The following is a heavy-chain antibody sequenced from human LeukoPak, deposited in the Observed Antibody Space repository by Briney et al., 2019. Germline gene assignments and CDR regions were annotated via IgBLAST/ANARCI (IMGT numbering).Heavy chain of an antibody. CDR2: ISGSGGST. CDR1: GFTFSSYA. CDR3: AKDLWELLPPDYFDY. Sequence: GGSLRLSCAASGFTFSSYAMSWVRQAPGRGLEWGSAISGSGGSTYYADSVKGRFTISRDNSKNTLYLQMNSLRAEDTAVYYCAKDLWELLPPDYFDYWGQGTLVTVSS. D-gene: IGHD1-26*01. V-gene: IGHV3-23*01. J-gene: IGHJ4*02.